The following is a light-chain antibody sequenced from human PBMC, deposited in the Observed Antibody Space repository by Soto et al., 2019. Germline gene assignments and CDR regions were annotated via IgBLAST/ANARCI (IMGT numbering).Light chain of an antibody. CDR2: DVS. V-gene: IGLV2-14*01. CDR1: SSDVGAFNY. J-gene: IGLJ2*01. Sequence: QSVLTQPASVSGSPGQSITISCTRTSSDVGAFNYVSWYQQHPGKAPRLMIYDVSNRPSGVSNRFSGSKSGNTASLTISGLQAEDEADYYCSSYRHSRTVVFGGGTKLTVL. CDR3: SSYRHSRTVV.